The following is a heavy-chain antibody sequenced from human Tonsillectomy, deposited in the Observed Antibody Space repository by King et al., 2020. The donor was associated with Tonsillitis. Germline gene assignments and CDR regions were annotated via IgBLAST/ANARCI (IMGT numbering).Heavy chain of an antibody. V-gene: IGHV4-31*03. CDR3: AGGDFDCPQRYGPLDH. CDR1: GDSISSAIYY. Sequence: VQLQESGPGLVKPSQTLSLTCSVSGDSISSAIYYWSWIRQSPGGGLEWIGYILRRGTTYYNPSLRSRVTLSLDTSRNQFSLKLDSVTAADTAVYYCAGGDFDCPQRYGPLDHWGQGTLIAVSS. J-gene: IGHJ5*02. D-gene: IGHD3-9*01. CDR2: ILRRGTT.